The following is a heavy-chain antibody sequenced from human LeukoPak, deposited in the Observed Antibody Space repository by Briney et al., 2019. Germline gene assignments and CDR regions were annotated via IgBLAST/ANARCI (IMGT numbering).Heavy chain of an antibody. CDR2: IRYDGSNK. J-gene: IGHJ3*02. V-gene: IGHV3-30*02. CDR1: GFTFSSYG. D-gene: IGHD5-18*01. Sequence: TGGSLRLSCAASGFTFSSYGMHWVRKAPGKGLEWVAFIRYDGSNKYYADSVKGRFTISRDNSKNTLYLQMNSLRAEDTAVYYCALRTAMDHGHAFDIWGQGTMVTVSS. CDR3: ALRTAMDHGHAFDI.